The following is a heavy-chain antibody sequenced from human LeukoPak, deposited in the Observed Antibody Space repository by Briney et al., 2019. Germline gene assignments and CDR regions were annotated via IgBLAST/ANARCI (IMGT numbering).Heavy chain of an antibody. Sequence: PGGSLRLSCATSGFTFSNYGMHWVRQAPGKGLEWVAVISYDGSNKYYADSVKGRFTISRDNSKNTLYLQMNSLRAEDTAVYYCAKELSSYYDSSGHLPFDYWGQGTLVTVSS. D-gene: IGHD3-22*01. J-gene: IGHJ4*02. V-gene: IGHV3-30*18. CDR2: ISYDGSNK. CDR1: GFTFSNYG. CDR3: AKELSSYYDSSGHLPFDY.